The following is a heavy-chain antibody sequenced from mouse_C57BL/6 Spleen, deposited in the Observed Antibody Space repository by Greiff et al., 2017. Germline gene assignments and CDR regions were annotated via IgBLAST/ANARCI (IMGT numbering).Heavy chain of an antibody. CDR2: IYPRSGNT. Sequence: QVQLKESGAELARPGASVKLSCKASGYTFTSYGISWVKQRTGQGLEWIGEIYPRSGNTYYNEKFKGKATLTADKSSSTAYMELRSLTSEDSAVYFCAREGWDSAWFAYWGQGTLVTVSA. J-gene: IGHJ3*01. D-gene: IGHD4-1*01. CDR3: AREGWDSAWFAY. CDR1: GYTFTSYG. V-gene: IGHV1-81*01.